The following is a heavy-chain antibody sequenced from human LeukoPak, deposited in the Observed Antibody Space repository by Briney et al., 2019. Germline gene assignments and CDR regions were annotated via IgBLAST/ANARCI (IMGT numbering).Heavy chain of an antibody. CDR1: GGSISSYY. V-gene: IGHV4-59*01. CDR3: ARYSSSRPSYYFDY. J-gene: IGHJ4*02. CDR2: IYYSGST. Sequence: SETLSLTCTVSGGSISSYYWSWIRQPPGKGLEWIGYIYYSGSTNYNPSLESRVTISVDTSKNQFSLKLSSVTAADTAVYYCARYSSSRPSYYFDYWGQGTLVTVSS. D-gene: IGHD6-6*01.